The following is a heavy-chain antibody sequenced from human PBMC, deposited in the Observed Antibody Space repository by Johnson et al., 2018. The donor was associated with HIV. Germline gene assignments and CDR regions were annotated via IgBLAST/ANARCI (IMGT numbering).Heavy chain of an antibody. CDR2: IWYDGSNK. Sequence: VQLVESGGSVVRRGGSLRLSCAASGFPFSNYGMPWVRQAPGNGLEWVVVIWYDGSNKYYADSVKGRFTISRDNSKNTLYLQMNSLRAEDTAVYYCAVTVHSSGWYGGDDAFDIWGQGTMVTVSS. V-gene: IGHV3-33*08. J-gene: IGHJ3*02. CDR3: AVTVHSSGWYGGDDAFDI. CDR1: GFPFSNYG. D-gene: IGHD6-19*01.